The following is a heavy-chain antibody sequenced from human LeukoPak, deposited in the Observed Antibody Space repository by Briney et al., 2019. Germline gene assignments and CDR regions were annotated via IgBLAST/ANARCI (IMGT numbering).Heavy chain of an antibody. CDR1: GDTFTSYQ. CDR3: ARRPGDHYIFDY. D-gene: IGHD7-27*01. V-gene: IGHV1-46*01. CDR2: INPSSGST. Sequence: ASVKVSCKASGDTFTSYQMHCVRQAPGQGLEWMGIINPSSGSTSYAQKFQDRVKMTRETSMSTVYMELSSLRSGDTTVYYCARRPGDHYIFDYWGQGTLVTVSS. J-gene: IGHJ4*02.